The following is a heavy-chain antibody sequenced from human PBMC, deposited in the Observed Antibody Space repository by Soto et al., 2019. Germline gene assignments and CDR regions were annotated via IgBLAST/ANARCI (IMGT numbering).Heavy chain of an antibody. D-gene: IGHD6-25*01. CDR3: ARESGGYDSSTRYGLDV. Sequence: SETLSLTCSVSGGSISSVGHYWTWIRQQPGEGLEWIGYIYYSGSTDYNPSLKSRVTISVDRSKNQFSLNLSSVTAADTAIYYCARESGGYDSSTRYGLDVWGQGTTVTVSS. CDR2: IYYSGST. J-gene: IGHJ6*02. CDR1: GGSISSVGHY. V-gene: IGHV4-31*03.